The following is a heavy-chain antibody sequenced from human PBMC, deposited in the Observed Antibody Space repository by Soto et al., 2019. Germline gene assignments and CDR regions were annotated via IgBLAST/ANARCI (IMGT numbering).Heavy chain of an antibody. CDR3: ARGAVSIAARPEYFQH. CDR2: IIPIFGTA. D-gene: IGHD6-6*01. J-gene: IGHJ1*01. V-gene: IGHV1-69*13. Sequence: ASVKVSCKASGGTFSSYAISWVRQAPGQGLEWMGGIIPIFGTANYAQKFQGRVTITADESTSTAYMELSSLRSEDTAVYYCARGAVSIAARPEYFQHWGQGTLVTVSS. CDR1: GGTFSSYA.